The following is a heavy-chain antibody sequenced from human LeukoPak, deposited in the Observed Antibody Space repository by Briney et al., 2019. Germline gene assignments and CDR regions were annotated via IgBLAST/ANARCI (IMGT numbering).Heavy chain of an antibody. D-gene: IGHD3-16*01. Sequence: AAVKVSCKVSGYTLTELSMHWVRQAPGKGLEWMGGFDPEDGETIYAQKFQGRVTMTEDTSTDTAYMELSSLRCEDTAVYYCATLMITQNWFDPWGQGTLVTVSS. V-gene: IGHV1-24*01. J-gene: IGHJ5*02. CDR2: FDPEDGET. CDR1: GYTLTELS. CDR3: ATLMITQNWFDP.